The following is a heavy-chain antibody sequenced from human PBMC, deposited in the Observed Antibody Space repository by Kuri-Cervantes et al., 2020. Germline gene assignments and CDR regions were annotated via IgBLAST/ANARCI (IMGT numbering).Heavy chain of an antibody. CDR2: IIPIVGTE. CDR1: EYTFTSYA. CDR3: ARGEAYYCSGSDQKVGEY. Sequence: FSENVPYKGSEYTFTSYAMKWVRQAPGEGHEWMGVIIPIVGTENYAQKFQGRVTNTADESTSTAYMELSSLRSEDTAVYYCARGEAYYCSGSDQKVGEYWCQGTLVTVSS. D-gene: IGHD3-10*01. J-gene: IGHJ4*02. V-gene: IGHV1-69*13.